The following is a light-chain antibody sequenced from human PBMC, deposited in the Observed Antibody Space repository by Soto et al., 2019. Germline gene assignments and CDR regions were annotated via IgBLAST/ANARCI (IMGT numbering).Light chain of an antibody. CDR3: QQYGGSPLT. V-gene: IGKV3-20*01. CDR1: QSVTSSY. Sequence: EIVLTQSPGTLSLSPGERATLSCRASQSVTSSYLAWYQQKPGQSPRLLIYGASSRATGIPDRFSGSGSGTCFTLTISRLEAEDFAVYYCQQYGGSPLTFGGGTKVEIK. CDR2: GAS. J-gene: IGKJ4*01.